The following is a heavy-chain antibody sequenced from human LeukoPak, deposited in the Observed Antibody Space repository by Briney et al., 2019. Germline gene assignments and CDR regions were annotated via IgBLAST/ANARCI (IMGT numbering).Heavy chain of an antibody. CDR1: GFTFSSYA. D-gene: IGHD3-22*01. CDR3: ASKYYYDSSGYYGVVY. J-gene: IGHJ4*02. CDR2: ISSSGGST. V-gene: IGHV3-23*01. Sequence: QTGGSLRLSCAASGFTFSSYAMSWVRQAPGKGLEWVSAISSSGGSTYYADSVKGRFTISRDNSENTLYLQMNSLRAEDSAVYYCASKYYYDSSGYYGVVYWGQGTLVTVSS.